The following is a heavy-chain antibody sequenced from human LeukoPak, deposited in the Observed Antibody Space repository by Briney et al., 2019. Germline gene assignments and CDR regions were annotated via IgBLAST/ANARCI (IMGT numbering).Heavy chain of an antibody. CDR3: ARDPHQSSSLDY. CDR1: GGTFSSYA. J-gene: IGHJ4*02. V-gene: IGHV1-69*04. CDR2: IIPILGIA. Sequence: ASVKVSCKASGGTFSSYAISWVRQAPGQGLEWMGRIIPILGIANYAQKFQGRVTITADKSTSTAYMELSSLRSEDTAVYYCARDPHQSSSLDYWGQGTLVTVSS. D-gene: IGHD2-15*01.